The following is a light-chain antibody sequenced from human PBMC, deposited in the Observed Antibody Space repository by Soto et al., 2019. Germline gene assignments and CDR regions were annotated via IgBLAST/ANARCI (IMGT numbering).Light chain of an antibody. Sequence: EIVLTQSPGTLSLSPGERATLFCRVSQSVSGRLAWYQQRPGQAPRLLISGASSRATGIPDRFSGGGSGTDFTLTISRLEPEDFALYYCQQYAHSTPISFGQGTRLEIK. V-gene: IGKV3-20*01. CDR1: QSVSGR. J-gene: IGKJ5*01. CDR2: GAS. CDR3: QQYAHSTPIS.